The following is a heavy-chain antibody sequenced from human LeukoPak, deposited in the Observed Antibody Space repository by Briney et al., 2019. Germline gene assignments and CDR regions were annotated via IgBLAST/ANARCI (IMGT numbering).Heavy chain of an antibody. J-gene: IGHJ4*02. CDR2: IKHDGSER. CDR1: GFTFSDFG. D-gene: IGHD1-26*01. V-gene: IGHV3-7*03. Sequence: PGGSLRLSCAASGFTFSDFGMHWVRQAPGKGLEWVANIKHDGSERYCVDSVKGRFTISRDNAKNSLYLQMNSLRVEDTAVYYCARLSGSRRDFDYWGQGTLVTVSS. CDR3: ARLSGSRRDFDY.